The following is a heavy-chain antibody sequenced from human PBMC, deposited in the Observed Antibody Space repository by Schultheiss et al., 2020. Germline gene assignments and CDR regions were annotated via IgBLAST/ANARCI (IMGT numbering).Heavy chain of an antibody. D-gene: IGHD3-22*01. J-gene: IGHJ4*02. CDR3: AREGVGGITMIVVVTAPFDY. CDR2: INPNSGGT. Sequence: ASVKVSCKASGYTFTGYYMHWVRQAPGQGLEWMGWINPNSGGTNYAQKFQGRVTMTRDTSISTAYMELSRLRSDDTAVYYCAREGVGGITMIVVVTAPFDYWGQGTLVTVSS. CDR1: GYTFTGYY. V-gene: IGHV1-2*02.